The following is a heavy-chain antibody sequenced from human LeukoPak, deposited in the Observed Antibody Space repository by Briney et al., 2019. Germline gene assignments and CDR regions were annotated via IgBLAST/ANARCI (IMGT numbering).Heavy chain of an antibody. V-gene: IGHV3-30*02. CDR2: IRYDGSNK. CDR3: AKDRGIISDY. Sequence: PGGSPRLFCVASGFTFSSYGMHWVRQAPGRGLEWGAFIRYDGSNKYYADSVKGRFTISRDNSKNTLYLQMNSLRAEDTAVYYCAKDRGIISDYWGQGTLVTVSS. D-gene: IGHD3-10*01. CDR1: GFTFSSYG. J-gene: IGHJ4*02.